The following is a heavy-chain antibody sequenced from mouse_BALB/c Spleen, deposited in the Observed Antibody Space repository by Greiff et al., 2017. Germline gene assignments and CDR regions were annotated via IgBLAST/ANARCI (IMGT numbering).Heavy chain of an antibody. CDR2: ISSGSSTI. V-gene: IGHV5-17*02. CDR1: GFTFSSFG. J-gene: IGHJ1*01. D-gene: IGHD2-1*01. CDR3: ARYYGNYGDWYFDV. Sequence: EVMLVESGGGLVQPGGSRKLSCAASGFTFSSFGMHWVRQAPEKGLEWVAYISSGSSTIYYADTVKGRFTISRDNPKNTLFLQMTSLRSEDTAMYYCARYYGNYGDWYFDVWGAGTTVTVSS.